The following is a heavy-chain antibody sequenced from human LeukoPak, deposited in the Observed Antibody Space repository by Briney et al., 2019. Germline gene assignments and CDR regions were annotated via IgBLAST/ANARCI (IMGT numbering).Heavy chain of an antibody. J-gene: IGHJ6*02. CDR3: ARGITGTPLHYYYYYGMDV. V-gene: IGHV1-3*01. D-gene: IGHD1-20*01. CDR1: GYTFINYA. Sequence: ASVKVSCKASGYTFINYAMHWVRQAPGQRLEWMGWINGGNGDTKYSQKFQGRVTITRDTSASTAYMELSSLRSEDTAVYYCARGITGTPLHYYYYYGMDVWGQGTTVTVSS. CDR2: INGGNGDT.